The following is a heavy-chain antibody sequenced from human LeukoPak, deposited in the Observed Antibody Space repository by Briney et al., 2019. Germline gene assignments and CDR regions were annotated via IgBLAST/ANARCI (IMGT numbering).Heavy chain of an antibody. CDR2: ISYDGSNK. CDR1: GFTFSSYA. J-gene: IGHJ6*02. CDR3: AKGTSSGWYLSSDYGMDV. D-gene: IGHD6-19*01. V-gene: IGHV3-30*07. Sequence: PGRSLRLSCAASGFTFSSYAMHWVRQAPGRGLEWVAVISYDGSNKYYADSVKGRFTISRDDSKKTLYLQMNSLRAEDTAVYYCAKGTSSGWYLSSDYGMDVWGQGTTVTVSS.